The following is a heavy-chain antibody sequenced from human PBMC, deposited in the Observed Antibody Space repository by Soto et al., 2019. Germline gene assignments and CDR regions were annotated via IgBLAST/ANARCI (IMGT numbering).Heavy chain of an antibody. V-gene: IGHV4-39*01. CDR1: GGSISSSSYY. J-gene: IGHJ6*02. D-gene: IGHD6-13*01. CDR2: IYYSGST. Sequence: SETLSLTCTVSGGSISSSSYYWGWIRQPPGKGLEWIGSIYYSGSTYYNPSLKSRVTISVDTSKNQFSLKLSSVTAADTAVYYCASHWGSSWYYYYGMDVWGQGTTVTVSS. CDR3: ASHWGSSWYYYYGMDV.